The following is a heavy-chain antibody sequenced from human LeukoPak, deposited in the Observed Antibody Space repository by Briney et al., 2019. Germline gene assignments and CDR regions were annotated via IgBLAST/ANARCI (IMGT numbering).Heavy chain of an antibody. CDR2: INPNSGGT. Sequence: ASVKVSCKASGYTFTGYYMHWVRQAPGQGLEWMGLINPNSGGTNYAQKFQGRVTMTRDTSISTAYMELRRLRSDDTAVYYCARTVGIQLWLLGYWGQGTLVTVSS. J-gene: IGHJ4*02. CDR1: GYTFTGYY. CDR3: ARTVGIQLWLLGY. V-gene: IGHV1-2*06. D-gene: IGHD5-18*01.